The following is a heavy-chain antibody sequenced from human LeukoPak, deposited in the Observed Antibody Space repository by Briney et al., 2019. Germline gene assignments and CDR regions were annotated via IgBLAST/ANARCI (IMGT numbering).Heavy chain of an antibody. V-gene: IGHV4-34*01. J-gene: IGHJ4*02. CDR3: ARRGHYYGSGSHDY. D-gene: IGHD3-10*01. CDR1: GGSFSGYY. CDR2: INHSGST. Sequence: SETLSLTCAVYGGSFSGYYWSWIRQPPGKELEWIGEINHSGSTNYNPSLKSRVTISVDTSKNQFSLKLSSVTAADTAVYYCARRGHYYGSGSHDYWGQGTLVTVSS.